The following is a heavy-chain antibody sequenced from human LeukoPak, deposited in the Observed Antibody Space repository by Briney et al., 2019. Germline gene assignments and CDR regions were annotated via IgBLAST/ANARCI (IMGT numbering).Heavy chain of an antibody. CDR3: ARVQPYGDYEGLFDY. Sequence: KSSQTLSLTCTVSGVSISSGDYYWSWIRQPPGKGLEGIVYIYYSGSTYYNPSLKSRVTISVDTSKNLFSLKLSSVTAADTAVYYCARVQPYGDYEGLFDYWGQETLVTVSS. D-gene: IGHD4-17*01. CDR2: IYYSGST. J-gene: IGHJ4*02. CDR1: GVSISSGDYY. V-gene: IGHV4-30-4*01.